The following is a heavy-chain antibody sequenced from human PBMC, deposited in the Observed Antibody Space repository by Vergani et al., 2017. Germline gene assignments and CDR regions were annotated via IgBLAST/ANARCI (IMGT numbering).Heavy chain of an antibody. J-gene: IGHJ4*02. CDR3: ASFMITFGGVSDY. V-gene: IGHV3-11*06. Sequence: VQLVESGGGLVKPGGSLRLSCAASGFTFSDYYMSWIRQAPGKGLEWVSSISSSSSYIYYADSVKGRFTISRDNAKNSLYLQMNSLRAEDTAVYYCASFMITFGGVSDYWGQGTLVTVSS. D-gene: IGHD3-16*01. CDR1: GFTFSDYY. CDR2: ISSSSSYI.